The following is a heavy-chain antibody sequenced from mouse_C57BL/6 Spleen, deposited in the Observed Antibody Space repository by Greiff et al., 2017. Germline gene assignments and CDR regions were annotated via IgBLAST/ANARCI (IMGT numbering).Heavy chain of an antibody. J-gene: IGHJ4*01. CDR3: ARWALFMLNAMDY. D-gene: IGHD1-1*01. V-gene: IGHV1-26*01. CDR2: INPNNGGT. Sequence: VQLQQSGPELVKPGASVKISCKASGYTFTDYYMNWVKQSHGKSLEWIGDINPNNGGTSYNQKFKGKATLTVDKSSSTAYMELRSLTSEDSAVYYCARWALFMLNAMDYWGQGTSVTVSS. CDR1: GYTFTDYY.